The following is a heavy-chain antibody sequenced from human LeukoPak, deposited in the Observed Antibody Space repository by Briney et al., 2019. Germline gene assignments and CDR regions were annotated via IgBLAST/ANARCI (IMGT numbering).Heavy chain of an antibody. Sequence: PGGSLRLSCAASGFTFSNYYMSWIRQAPGKGLEWLSYISSTTSYTDYADSVKGRFTISRDNAKNSLYLQMNSLRAGDTAVYYCARSSYTSGSSYFDYWGQGTQVTVSA. CDR1: GFTFSNYY. D-gene: IGHD3-10*01. CDR3: ARSSYTSGSSYFDY. J-gene: IGHJ4*02. V-gene: IGHV3-11*06. CDR2: ISSTTSYT.